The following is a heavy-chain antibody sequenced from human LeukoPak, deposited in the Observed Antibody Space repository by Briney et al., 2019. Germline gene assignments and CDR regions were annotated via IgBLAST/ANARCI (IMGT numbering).Heavy chain of an antibody. CDR1: GFTFSSYA. V-gene: IGHV3-30-3*01. J-gene: IGHJ4*02. CDR3: GRGRDTTGYFVY. D-gene: IGHD3-22*01. Sequence: QSGGSLRLSCAASGFTFSSYAMHWVRQAPGKGLEWVAVISYDGSNKYYADSVKGRFTISRDNSKNTLYLQMTSLRAEDAAVYYCGRGRDTTGYFVYWGQGTLVTVSS. CDR2: ISYDGSNK.